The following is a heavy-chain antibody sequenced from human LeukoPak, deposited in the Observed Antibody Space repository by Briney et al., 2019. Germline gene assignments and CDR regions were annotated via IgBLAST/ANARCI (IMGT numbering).Heavy chain of an antibody. CDR3: PRASYYASSRYYYRVGDY. Sequence: GGSLRLSCTASGFTFGDYGMSWFRQAPGKGLEWVGFIRSYAYGGTTEYAASVKGIFTISREDSKSIAHLHMNSLKTAATALYSCPRASYYASSRYYYRVGDYWGQGTLVTVSS. D-gene: IGHD3-22*01. V-gene: IGHV3-49*03. CDR2: IRSYAYGGTT. J-gene: IGHJ4*02. CDR1: GFTFGDYG.